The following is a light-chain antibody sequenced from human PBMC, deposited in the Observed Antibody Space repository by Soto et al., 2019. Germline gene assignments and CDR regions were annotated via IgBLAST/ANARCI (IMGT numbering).Light chain of an antibody. CDR3: QQRSNLIT. CDR1: QSVRSY. Sequence: EILLTQSPATLALSPGDRATLYCRASQSVRSYLAWYQPKPGQAPRLLIYDASNRATGIPARLSGSGSGTDFTLTISSLEPEDFAVYYCQQRSNLITFGQGTRLEIK. J-gene: IGKJ5*01. V-gene: IGKV3-11*01. CDR2: DAS.